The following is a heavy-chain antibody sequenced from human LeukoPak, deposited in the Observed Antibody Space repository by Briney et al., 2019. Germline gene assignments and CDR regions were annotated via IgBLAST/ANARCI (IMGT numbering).Heavy chain of an antibody. Sequence: GGSLRLSCAASGFTFSSYSMNWVRQAPGKGLEWVSSISSSSSYIYYADSVKGRFTISRDNAKNSLYLQMNSLRAEDTAVYYCARETGRVPAAIGYWGQGTLVTVSS. J-gene: IGHJ4*02. V-gene: IGHV3-21*01. CDR1: GFTFSSYS. CDR3: ARETGRVPAAIGY. CDR2: ISSSSSYI. D-gene: IGHD2-2*01.